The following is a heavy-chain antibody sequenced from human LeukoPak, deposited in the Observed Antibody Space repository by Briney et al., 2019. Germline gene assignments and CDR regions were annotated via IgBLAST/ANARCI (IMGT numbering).Heavy chain of an antibody. CDR3: AKDLYPLWIQLWPIDY. V-gene: IGHV3-30*18. Sequence: GRSLRLSCAASGFTFSSYGMHWVRQAPGKGLEWVSGISYDGSNKYYADSVKGRFTISRDNSKNTLYLQMNSLRAEDTAVYYCAKDLYPLWIQLWPIDYWGHGTLVTVSS. D-gene: IGHD5-18*01. J-gene: IGHJ4*01. CDR1: GFTFSSYG. CDR2: ISYDGSNK.